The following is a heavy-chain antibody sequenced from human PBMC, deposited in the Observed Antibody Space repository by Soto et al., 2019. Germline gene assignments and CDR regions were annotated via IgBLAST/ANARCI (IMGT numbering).Heavy chain of an antibody. CDR2: ISYDGSDK. D-gene: IGHD4-17*01. Sequence: QVQLVESGGGVVQPWRSLRLSCVASGFTFSRYAIHWVRQAPGKGLEWVAVISYDGSDKYYADSVKGRFTISRDNSKNPLYLQMNSLRPDDTAVYYCARDYGDYDFLDYWGQGDLVTVSS. CDR3: ARDYGDYDFLDY. V-gene: IGHV3-30-3*01. J-gene: IGHJ4*02. CDR1: GFTFSRYA.